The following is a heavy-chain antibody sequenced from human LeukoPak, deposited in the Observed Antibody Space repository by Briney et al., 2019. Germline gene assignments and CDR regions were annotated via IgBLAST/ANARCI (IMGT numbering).Heavy chain of an antibody. J-gene: IGHJ6*02. D-gene: IGHD3-3*01. CDR2: IWYDGSNK. CDR3: ARDLLRFFYYYGMDV. V-gene: IGHV3-33*01. Sequence: GRSLRLSCAASGFTFSSYGMHWVSQAPGKGLEWVAVIWYDGSNKYYADSVKGGFTISRDNSKNTLYLQMNSLRGEDTAVYYCARDLLRFFYYYGMDVWGQGTTVTVSS. CDR1: GFTFSSYG.